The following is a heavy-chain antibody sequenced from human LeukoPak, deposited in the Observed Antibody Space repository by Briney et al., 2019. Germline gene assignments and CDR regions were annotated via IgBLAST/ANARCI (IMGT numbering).Heavy chain of an antibody. J-gene: IGHJ5*02. Sequence: APVKVSCKASGYTFAGYYMHWVRQAPGQGLEWMGWINPNSGGTNYAQKFQGRVTMTRDTSISTAYMELSRLRSDDTAVYYCARESSIAVAGNNWFDPWGQGTLVTVSS. CDR2: INPNSGGT. CDR1: GYTFAGYY. V-gene: IGHV1-2*02. D-gene: IGHD6-19*01. CDR3: ARESSIAVAGNNWFDP.